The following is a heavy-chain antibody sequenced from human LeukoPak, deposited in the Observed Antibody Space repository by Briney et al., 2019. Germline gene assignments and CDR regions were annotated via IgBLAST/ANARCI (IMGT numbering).Heavy chain of an antibody. D-gene: IGHD6-19*01. CDR2: MNPISGNT. J-gene: IGHJ4*02. Sequence: GASVEVSCKASGYTFTNWVRQATGQGLEWMGWMNPISGNTGHAQKFQGRVTMTRDTSISTAYMELSSLRSEDTAVYYCARGVAVAADYWGQGTLVTVSS. V-gene: IGHV1-8*01. CDR1: GYTFT. CDR3: ARGVAVAADY.